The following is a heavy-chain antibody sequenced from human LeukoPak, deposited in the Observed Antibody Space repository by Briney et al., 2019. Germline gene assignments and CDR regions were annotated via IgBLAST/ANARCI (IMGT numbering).Heavy chain of an antibody. J-gene: IGHJ4*02. CDR3: ARSPSMVRGVITFFDY. CDR1: GFTFSDYY. CDR2: ISSSSSYT. Sequence: PGGSLRLSCAASGFTFSDYYISWIRHAPGKGLEWVSYISSSSSYTNYADSVKGRFTISRDNAKNSLYLQMNSLRAEDTAVYYCARSPSMVRGVITFFDYWGQGTLVTVSS. D-gene: IGHD3-10*01. V-gene: IGHV3-11*06.